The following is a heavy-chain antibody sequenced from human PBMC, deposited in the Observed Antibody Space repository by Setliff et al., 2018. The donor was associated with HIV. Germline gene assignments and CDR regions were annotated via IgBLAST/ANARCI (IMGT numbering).Heavy chain of an antibody. V-gene: IGHV1-2*06. D-gene: IGHD5-12*01. CDR2: INPDSGGA. CDR3: ARDDRAVATIL. Sequence: ASVKVSCKASGYTFTDYYMQWVRQAPGQGLEWMGRINPDSGGANYAQKFQGRVTMTRDTSISTAYMELSSLRSDDTAVYYCARDDRAVATILWGQGTLVTV. CDR1: GYTFTDYY. J-gene: IGHJ4*02.